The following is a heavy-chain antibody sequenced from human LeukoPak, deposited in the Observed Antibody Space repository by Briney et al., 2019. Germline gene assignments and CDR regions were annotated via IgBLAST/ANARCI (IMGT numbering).Heavy chain of an antibody. D-gene: IGHD4-17*01. CDR1: GGTFSSYA. Sequence: ASVKVSCKASGGTFSSYAISWGRQAPGQGLECMGRIIPILGIANYAQKFQGRVTITADKSTSTAYMELSSLRSEDTAVYYCARTETPVTTFGGWFDPWGQGTLVTVSS. J-gene: IGHJ5*02. V-gene: IGHV1-69*04. CDR3: ARTETPVTTFGGWFDP. CDR2: IIPILGIA.